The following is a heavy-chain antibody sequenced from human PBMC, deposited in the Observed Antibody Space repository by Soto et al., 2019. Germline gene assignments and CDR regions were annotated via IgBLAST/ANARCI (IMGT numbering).Heavy chain of an antibody. CDR3: ARDPYSSATSSYYYGMDV. V-gene: IGHV1-46*01. J-gene: IGHJ6*02. CDR1: GYTFTSYY. Sequence: ASVKVSFKASGYTFTSYYMHWVRQAPGQGLEWMGIINPSGGSTSYAQKFRGRVTMTRDTSTSTVYMELSSLRSEDTAVYYCARDPYSSATSSYYYGMDVWGQGTTVTVSS. CDR2: INPSGGST. D-gene: IGHD6-25*01.